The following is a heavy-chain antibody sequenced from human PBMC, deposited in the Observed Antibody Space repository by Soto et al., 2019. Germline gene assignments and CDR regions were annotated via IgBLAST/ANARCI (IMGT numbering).Heavy chain of an antibody. CDR2: IDWDDDK. CDR1: GFSLSTSGMC. D-gene: IGHD6-13*01. Sequence: PTLVNPTQTLTLTCTFSGFSLSTSGMCVSWIRQPPGKALEWLALIDWDDDKYYSTSLKTRLTISKDTSKNQVVLTMTNMDPVDTATYYCARSRTAAAGKYYYYYYGMDVWGQGTTVTVSS. CDR3: ARSRTAAAGKYYYYYYGMDV. V-gene: IGHV2-70*01. J-gene: IGHJ6*02.